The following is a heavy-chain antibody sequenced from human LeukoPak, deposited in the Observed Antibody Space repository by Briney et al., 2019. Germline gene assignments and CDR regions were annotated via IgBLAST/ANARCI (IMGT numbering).Heavy chain of an antibody. CDR3: ARDEGGSGWDYYYYYGMDV. CDR2: ISAYSGDT. CDR1: GYTFTSYD. V-gene: IGHV1-18*01. Sequence: GASVKVSCKASGYTFTSYDINWVRQAPGQGLEWMGWISAYSGDTNYAQKFQGRATMTTDTSTSTAYMELRSLRSDDTAVYYCARDEGGSGWDYYYYYGMDVWGQGTTVTVSS. J-gene: IGHJ6*02. D-gene: IGHD6-19*01.